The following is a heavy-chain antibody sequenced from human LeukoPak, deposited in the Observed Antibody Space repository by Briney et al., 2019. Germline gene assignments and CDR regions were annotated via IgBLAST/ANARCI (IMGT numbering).Heavy chain of an antibody. CDR2: IYYSGST. J-gene: IGHJ3*02. Sequence: SENLSLTCTVSGGSISSYYWSWIRQPPGKGLEWIGYIYYSGSTNYNPSLKSRVTISVDTSKNQFSLKLSSVTAADTAVYYCAREPVRLVPAARDDFDAFDIWGQGTMVTVSS. V-gene: IGHV4-59*12. CDR1: GGSISSYY. CDR3: AREPVRLVPAARDDFDAFDI. D-gene: IGHD2-2*01.